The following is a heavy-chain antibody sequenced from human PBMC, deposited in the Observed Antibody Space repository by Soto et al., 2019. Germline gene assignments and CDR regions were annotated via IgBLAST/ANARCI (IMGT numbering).Heavy chain of an antibody. CDR2: IKQDGSEK. D-gene: IGHD3-10*01. CDR1: GFTFSSYW. J-gene: IGHJ4*02. Sequence: GGSLRLSCAASGFTFSSYWMTWVRQAPGKGLEWMASIKQDGSEKHYVDSVKGRFTISRDNAKNSLYLQMNDLRVDDTAGYNCARLRSSGEFLEWSQGTLVTVSS. CDR3: ARLRSSGEFLE. V-gene: IGHV3-7*01.